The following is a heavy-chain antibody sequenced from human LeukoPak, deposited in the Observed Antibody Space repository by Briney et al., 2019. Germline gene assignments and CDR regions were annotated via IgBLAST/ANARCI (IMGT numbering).Heavy chain of an antibody. CDR2: ISAYNGNT. CDR1: GYTFTSYG. J-gene: IGHJ3*02. CDR3: AREGVGDGYNYVPDAFDI. Sequence: ASVKVSCKASGYTFTSYGISWVRQAPGQGLEWMGWISAYNGNTNYAQKLQGRVTMTTDTSTSTAYMELRSLRSEDTAVYYCAREGVGDGYNYVPDAFDIWGQGTMVTVSS. D-gene: IGHD5-12*01. V-gene: IGHV1-18*01.